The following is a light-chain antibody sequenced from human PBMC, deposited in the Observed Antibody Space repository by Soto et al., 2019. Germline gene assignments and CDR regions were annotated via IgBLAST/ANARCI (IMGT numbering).Light chain of an antibody. J-gene: IGKJ2*01. Sequence: DIQMTQSPSSLSASVGDRVTITCQASQDIRNYLNWYQQKPGKAPKLLIYDASSLRTGVPSRFSGSGSGTDFTFTISSLQPEDFATHYCQQYDNLPYTFGQGTKLEVK. CDR1: QDIRNY. CDR2: DAS. CDR3: QQYDNLPYT. V-gene: IGKV1-33*01.